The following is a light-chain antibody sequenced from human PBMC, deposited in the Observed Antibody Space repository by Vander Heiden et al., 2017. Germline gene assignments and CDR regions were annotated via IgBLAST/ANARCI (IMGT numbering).Light chain of an antibody. CDR3: QQYYGTPFT. V-gene: IGKV4-1*01. Sequence: DIVMTQSPDSLAVSLGERATINCKSSQSLLYSSNNRNYLAWYQQKAGQPPQLLSYWASSRETGVPDRFSGSGSGTDFSLTISSLQAEDVAVYYCQQYYGTPFTFGGGTKVEI. CDR1: QSLLYSSNNRNY. J-gene: IGKJ4*01. CDR2: WAS.